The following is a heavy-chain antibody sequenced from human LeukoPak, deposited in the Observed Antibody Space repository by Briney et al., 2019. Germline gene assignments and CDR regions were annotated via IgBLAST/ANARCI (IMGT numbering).Heavy chain of an antibody. CDR1: GFTFSSYA. Sequence: GRSLRLSCAASGFTFSSYAMHWVRQAPGKGLEWVAGISYDGSNKYYADSVKGRFTISRDNSKNTLYLQMTSLRAEDTAVYYCARARPCSSTSWYEYSFDYGGQGTLVTVSS. CDR2: ISYDGSNK. V-gene: IGHV3-30*04. J-gene: IGHJ4*02. D-gene: IGHD2-2*01. CDR3: ARARPCSSTSWYEYSFDY.